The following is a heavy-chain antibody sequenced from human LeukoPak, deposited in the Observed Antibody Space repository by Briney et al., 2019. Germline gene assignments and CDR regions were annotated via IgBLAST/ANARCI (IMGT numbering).Heavy chain of an antibody. CDR3: ANDSQYYGDYPNWFDL. Sequence: GGSLRLSCAASGFTFDDYAMHWVRQAPGKSLEWVSLISGDGGSTYYADSVKGRFTISRDNSKNTLYLQMNSLRAEDTAVYYCANDSQYYGDYPNWFDLWGQGTLVTVSS. J-gene: IGHJ5*02. CDR2: ISGDGGST. CDR1: GFTFDDYA. V-gene: IGHV3-43*02. D-gene: IGHD4-17*01.